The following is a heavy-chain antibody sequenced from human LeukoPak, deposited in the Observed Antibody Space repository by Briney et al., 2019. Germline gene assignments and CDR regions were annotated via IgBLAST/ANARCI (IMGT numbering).Heavy chain of an antibody. CDR1: GFTVSSNY. J-gene: IGHJ3*02. CDR2: IYSGGST. D-gene: IGHD4-23*01. Sequence: PGGSLRLSCAASGFTVSSNYMIWVRQAPGRGLEWVSVIYSGGSTYYADSVKGRFTISRHTSKNTLYLQMNSLRAEDTAVYYCVTMVGPPAFDIWGQGTMVTVSS. V-gene: IGHV3-53*04. CDR3: VTMVGPPAFDI.